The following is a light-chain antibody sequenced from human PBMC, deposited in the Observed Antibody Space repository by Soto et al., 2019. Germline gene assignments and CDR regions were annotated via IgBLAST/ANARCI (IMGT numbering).Light chain of an antibody. J-gene: IGKJ4*01. CDR2: GAS. V-gene: IGKV3-15*01. CDR1: QSVSSN. CDR3: QQYNNWPLT. Sequence: EIVMTPSPATLSVSPGERATLSCRASQSVSSNLAWYQQKPGQAPRLLIYGASTRATGIPARFSGSGSGTEFTLTISSLQSVDFAVYYCQQYNNWPLTFGGGTKVEIK.